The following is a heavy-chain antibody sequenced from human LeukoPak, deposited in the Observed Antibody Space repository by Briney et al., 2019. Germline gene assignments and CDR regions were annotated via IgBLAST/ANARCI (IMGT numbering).Heavy chain of an antibody. CDR2: LHSDHGAV. V-gene: IGHV3-74*01. J-gene: IGHJ4*02. D-gene: IGHD5-24*01. CDR3: AIEGGDGYKFY. Sequence: GGSLRLSCAVSGLSFRTYWMHWVRQAPGKGLVWVSCLHSDHGAVNYADSVQGRFTISRDNAKNILFLEMNSLSGEDTAMYYCAIEGGDGYKFYWGQGTLVTVSS. CDR1: GLSFRTYW.